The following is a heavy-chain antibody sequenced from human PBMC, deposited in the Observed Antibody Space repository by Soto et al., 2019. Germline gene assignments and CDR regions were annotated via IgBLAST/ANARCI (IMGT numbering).Heavy chain of an antibody. CDR2: IREHGSEV. D-gene: IGHD2-8*01. CDR3: ARVESNGYFKY. J-gene: IGHJ4*02. CDR1: GFSFSSYL. Sequence: GSLRLSCAASGFSFSSYLMNWVRQAPGKGLEWVAYIREHGSEVFYVDSVKGRFTISRDNAKNSLYLQMNSLRADDTAVYFCARVESNGYFKYWGLGTLVTVSS. V-gene: IGHV3-7*03.